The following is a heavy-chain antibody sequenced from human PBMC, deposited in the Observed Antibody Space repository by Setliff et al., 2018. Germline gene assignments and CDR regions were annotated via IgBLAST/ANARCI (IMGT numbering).Heavy chain of an antibody. Sequence: SETLSLTCAAYGGSFSTYYWIWIRQPPGKGLEWIGEINHSGSTNYNPSLKSRVTMSVDTPKNHFSLELTSVTAADTAVYYCARAPVGDRNGLFDSWGQGTLVTVSS. CDR1: GGSFSTYY. CDR2: INHSGST. D-gene: IGHD6-19*01. V-gene: IGHV4-34*10. J-gene: IGHJ4*02. CDR3: ARAPVGDRNGLFDS.